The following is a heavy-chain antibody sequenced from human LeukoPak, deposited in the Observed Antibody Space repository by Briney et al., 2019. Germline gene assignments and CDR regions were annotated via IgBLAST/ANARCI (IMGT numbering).Heavy chain of an antibody. CDR3: ARVVVAAPGTLDY. CDR2: IVVGSGNT. CDR1: GFTFSSSA. Sequence: SVKVSCKASGFTFSSSAMQWVRQARGQRLEWIGWIVVGSGNTNYAHKVQERVTMKRDMSTSTAYMELSSLRSDDTAVHYCARVVVAAPGTLDYWGQGTLVTVSS. V-gene: IGHV1-58*02. D-gene: IGHD6-13*01. J-gene: IGHJ4*02.